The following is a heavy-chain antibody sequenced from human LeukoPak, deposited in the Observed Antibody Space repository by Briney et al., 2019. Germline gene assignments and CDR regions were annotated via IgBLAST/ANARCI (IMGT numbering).Heavy chain of an antibody. V-gene: IGHV3-21*01. Sequence: GGSLRLSCAASGFTFSNYEMNWVRQAPGKGLEWVSSISSSSSYIYYADSVKGRFTISRDNAKNSLYLQMNSLRAEDTAVYYCARDVYSGSYIDYWGQGTLVTVSS. D-gene: IGHD1-26*01. CDR1: GFTFSNYE. CDR2: ISSSSSYI. CDR3: ARDVYSGSYIDY. J-gene: IGHJ4*02.